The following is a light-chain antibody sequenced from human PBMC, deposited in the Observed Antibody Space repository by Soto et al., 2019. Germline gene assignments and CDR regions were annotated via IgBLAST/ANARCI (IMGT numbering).Light chain of an antibody. CDR2: EAS. J-gene: IGKJ1*01. CDR3: PQYQTWPPT. V-gene: IGKV3-15*01. CDR1: QRLVGN. Sequence: ERTQAVSAQSVSPGGRATLYNRASQRLVGNLAWFQHKPGQAPRLLLYEASTRATGVPARFSGSGSRTYFTLTVYGLQSEAAEICYCPQYQTWPPTFGQGTKVDIK.